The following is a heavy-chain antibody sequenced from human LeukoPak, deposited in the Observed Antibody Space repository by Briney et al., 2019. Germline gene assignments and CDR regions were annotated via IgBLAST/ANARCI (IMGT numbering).Heavy chain of an antibody. V-gene: IGHV3-23*01. J-gene: IGHJ3*02. D-gene: IGHD3-3*01. CDR1: GFPFSSYA. Sequence: GGSLRLSCAASGFPFSSYAMSCVRQAPGKGLESVSAISGSGGSTYYADSVKGRFTISRDNSKNTLYLQMNSLRAEGTAVYYCAKDRVTIFGVVIPPDAFDIWGQRTMVTVSS. CDR2: ISGSGGST. CDR3: AKDRVTIFGVVIPPDAFDI.